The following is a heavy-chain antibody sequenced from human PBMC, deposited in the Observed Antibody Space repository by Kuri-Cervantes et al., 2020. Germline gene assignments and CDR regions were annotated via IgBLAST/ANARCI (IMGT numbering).Heavy chain of an antibody. CDR3: ARLGLNMVRGVILYFQH. D-gene: IGHD3-10*01. CDR2: IIPIFGTA. CDR1: GGTFSSYA. J-gene: IGHJ1*01. V-gene: IGHV1-69*13. Sequence: SVKVSCKASGGTFSSYAISWVRQAPGQGLEWMGGIIPIFGTANYAQKFQGRVTITADESTSTAYMELSSLRSDDTAVYYCARLGLNMVRGVILYFQHWGQGTQVTVSS.